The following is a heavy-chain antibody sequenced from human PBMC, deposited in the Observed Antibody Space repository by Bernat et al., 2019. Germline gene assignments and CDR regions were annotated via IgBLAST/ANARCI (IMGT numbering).Heavy chain of an antibody. J-gene: IGHJ1*01. V-gene: IGHV1-2*06. Sequence: QVQLVQSGAEVKKPGASVKVSCKASGYTFTGYYMHWVRQAPGQGLEWMGRINPNSGGTNYSQKFQGRVTMTRDTSSSTAYMELSRLRSDDTAVYYCARGRTGYSSGAFQHWGQGTLVTVSS. CDR1: GYTFTGYY. D-gene: IGHD6-19*01. CDR2: INPNSGGT. CDR3: ARGRTGYSSGAFQH.